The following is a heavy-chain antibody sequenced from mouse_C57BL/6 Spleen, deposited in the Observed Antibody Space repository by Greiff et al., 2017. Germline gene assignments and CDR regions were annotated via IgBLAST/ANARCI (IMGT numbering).Heavy chain of an antibody. D-gene: IGHD4-1*01. J-gene: IGHJ3*01. CDR3: ARNRGLGQGWFAY. V-gene: IGHV2-2*01. CDR2: IWSGGST. Sequence: QVQLKESGPGLVQPSQSLSITCTVSGFSLTSYGVHWVRQSPGKGLEWLGVIWSGGSTDYNAAFISRLSISKDNSKSQVFFKMNSLQADDTAIYYWARNRGLGQGWFAYWGQGTLVTVSA. CDR1: GFSLTSYG.